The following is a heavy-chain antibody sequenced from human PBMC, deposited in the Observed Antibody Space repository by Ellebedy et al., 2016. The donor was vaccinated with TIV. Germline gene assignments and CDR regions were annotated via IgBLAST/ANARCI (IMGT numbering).Heavy chain of an antibody. Sequence: SETLSLTXTVSGDSISSSGDYWVWIRQPPGKGPEWIGTISNRDRTDYNPSLKSRVFILVDASKNQFFLKLTSVTAADTAVYYCATFNQYYTYLGVWGKGTTVIVSS. V-gene: IGHV4-39*01. CDR3: ATFNQYYTYLGV. CDR1: GDSISSSGDY. CDR2: ISNRDRT. J-gene: IGHJ6*03. D-gene: IGHD1-14*01.